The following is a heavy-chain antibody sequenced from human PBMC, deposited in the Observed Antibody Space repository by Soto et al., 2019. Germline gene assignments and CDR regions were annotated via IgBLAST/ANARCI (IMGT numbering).Heavy chain of an antibody. CDR1: GFTFSSYG. J-gene: IGHJ6*02. V-gene: IGHV3-33*01. CDR3: ARAEYSSSSTSGGMDV. Sequence: GGSLRLSCAASGFTFSSYGMHWVRQAPGKGLEWVAVIWYDGSNKYYADSVKGRFTISRDNSKNTLYLQMNSLRAEDMAVYYCARAEYSSSSTSGGMDVWGQGTTVTVSS. CDR2: IWYDGSNK. D-gene: IGHD6-6*01.